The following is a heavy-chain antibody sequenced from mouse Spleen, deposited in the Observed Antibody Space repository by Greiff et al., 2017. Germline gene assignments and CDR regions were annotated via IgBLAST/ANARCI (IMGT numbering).Heavy chain of an antibody. D-gene: IGHD1-1*02. CDR3: ARAGWSYWYFDV. Sequence: VQLQQSGPELVKPGASVKMSCKASGYTFTDYNMHWVKQSHGKSLEWIGYINPNNGGTSYNQKFKGKATLTVNKSSSTAYMELRSLTSEDSAVYYCARAGWSYWYFDVWGAGTTVTVSS. J-gene: IGHJ1*01. CDR2: INPNNGGT. CDR1: GYTFTDYN. V-gene: IGHV1-22*01.